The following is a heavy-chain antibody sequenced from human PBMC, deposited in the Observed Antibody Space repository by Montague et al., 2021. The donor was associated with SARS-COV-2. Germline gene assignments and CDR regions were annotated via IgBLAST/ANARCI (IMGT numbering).Heavy chain of an antibody. CDR2: INHSGST. CDR3: TREGYQVLWSDYYYYGMDV. D-gene: IGHD2-2*01. V-gene: IGHV4-34*01. Sequence: SETLSLTCAAYGGSFSGYYWSWTRQPPGKGLEWIGEINHSGSTNYNPSLKSRVTISVGTSKNQFSLKPSSVTAADTAVYYCTREGYQVLWSDYYYYGMDVWGQGTTVTVSS. J-gene: IGHJ6*02. CDR1: GGSFSGYY.